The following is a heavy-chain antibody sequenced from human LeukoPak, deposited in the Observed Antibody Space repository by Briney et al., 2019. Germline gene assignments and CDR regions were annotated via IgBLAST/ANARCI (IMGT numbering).Heavy chain of an antibody. CDR1: GGSISSSSYY. V-gene: IGHV4-39*01. CDR2: IYYSGST. Sequence: SETLSLTCTVSGGSISSSSYYWGWIRQPPGKGLEWIGSIYYSGSTYYNPSLKSRVTISVDTSKNQFSLKLSSVTAADTAVYYCARGHVTVSAHDDAFDIWGQGTMVTVSS. D-gene: IGHD5/OR15-5a*01. CDR3: ARGHVTVSAHDDAFDI. J-gene: IGHJ3*02.